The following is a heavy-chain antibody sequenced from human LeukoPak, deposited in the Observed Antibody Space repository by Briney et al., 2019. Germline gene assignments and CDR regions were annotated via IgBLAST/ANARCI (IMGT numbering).Heavy chain of an antibody. CDR1: GYTFISYR. V-gene: IGHV1-18*01. Sequence: ASVKVSCKASGYTFISYRISWVRQAPGQGLEWMGWISPYNGNTDYAQKLQARVTLTTDTSTSTAYMELRSLRSDDSAVYYCAKGSRQFSSDKAGPIDYWGQGTLVTVSS. CDR3: AKGSRQFSSDKAGPIDY. CDR2: ISPYNGNT. D-gene: IGHD6-19*01. J-gene: IGHJ4*02.